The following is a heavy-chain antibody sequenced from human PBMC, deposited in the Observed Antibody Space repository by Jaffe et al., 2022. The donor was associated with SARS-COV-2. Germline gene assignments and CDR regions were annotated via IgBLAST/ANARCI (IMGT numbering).Heavy chain of an antibody. CDR1: GFMFSNFD. CDR3: ARDGWGNSRAYYFDL. J-gene: IGHJ4*02. V-gene: IGHV3-48*03. Sequence: DVQLVESGGGLVQRGGSLRLSCAASGFMFSNFDMNWVRQAPGKGLEWISYISVGGNGVHYADSVKGRFTISRDDAKNSLFLQMNGVNDEDTAVYYCARDGWGNSRAYYFDLWGQGVLVAVSS. CDR2: ISVGGNGV. D-gene: IGHD3-10*01.